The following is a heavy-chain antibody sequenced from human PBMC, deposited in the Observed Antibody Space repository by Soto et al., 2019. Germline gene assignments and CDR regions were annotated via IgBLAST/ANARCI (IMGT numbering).Heavy chain of an antibody. CDR2: LYNRGST. CDR1: GDSVNSGSYY. CDR3: ARNGDSRLYYGMDV. J-gene: IGHJ6*02. Sequence: QVQLQESGPGLVEPSETLSLTCTVSGDSVNSGSYYWSWIRQPPGKGLEWIGYLYNRGSTKYNPSLKSRVTISEETSNNQFSLKVRSVTAADTAVYHCARNGDSRLYYGMDVWGQGTTVTVSS. D-gene: IGHD4-17*01. V-gene: IGHV4-61*01.